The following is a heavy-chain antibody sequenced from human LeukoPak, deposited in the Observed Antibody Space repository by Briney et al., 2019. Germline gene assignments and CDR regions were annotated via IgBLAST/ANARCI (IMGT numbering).Heavy chain of an antibody. CDR1: GGSVSSGSYY. Sequence: SETLSLTCTVSGGSVSSGSYYWSWIRQPPVKGLEWIGYIYYSESTNYNPSLKSRVTISVDTSKNQFSLNLSSVTAADTAMYYCARDRSPEGYYDSSHWDYYHGMDVWGQGTTVTVSS. J-gene: IGHJ6*02. CDR3: ARDRSPEGYYDSSHWDYYHGMDV. D-gene: IGHD3-22*01. CDR2: IYYSEST. V-gene: IGHV4-61*01.